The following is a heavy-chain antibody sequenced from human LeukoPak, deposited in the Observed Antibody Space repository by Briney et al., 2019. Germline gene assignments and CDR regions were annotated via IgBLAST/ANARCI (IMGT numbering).Heavy chain of an antibody. V-gene: IGHV1-24*01. CDR2: FDPEAGEK. CDR3: AADSRRSSGWFLPDRFDI. J-gene: IGHJ3*02. CDR1: GYTLTDLS. D-gene: IGHD6-19*01. Sequence: ASVKVSCKVSGYTLTDLSMHWMRQTPGSGPEWMGGFDPEAGEKVYAQKFQGRVTMTDDTSTDTAYMELSSLRSENTAVYYCAADSRRSSGWFLPDRFDIWGQGTKVTVSS.